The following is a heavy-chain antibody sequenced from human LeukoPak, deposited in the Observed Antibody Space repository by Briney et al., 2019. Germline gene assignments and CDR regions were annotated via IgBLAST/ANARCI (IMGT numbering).Heavy chain of an antibody. J-gene: IGHJ6*02. CDR1: GFTFSSYG. D-gene: IGHD1-26*01. Sequence: PGGSLRLSCAASGFTFSSYGMHWVRQAPGKGLEWVAVISYDGSNKYYADSVKGRFTISRDNSKNTLYLQMNSLRAEDTAVYYCAKDLKRGSYYYYGMDVWGQGTTVTVSS. CDR2: ISYDGSNK. CDR3: AKDLKRGSYYYYGMDV. V-gene: IGHV3-30*18.